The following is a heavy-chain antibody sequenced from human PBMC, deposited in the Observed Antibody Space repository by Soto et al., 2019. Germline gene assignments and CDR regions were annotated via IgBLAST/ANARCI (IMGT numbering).Heavy chain of an antibody. V-gene: IGHV3-23*01. CDR2: ISDSDGTT. Sequence: PVGSLRLSCAASGFTFSYYAMTWVRQAPGKGLEWVSTISDSDGTTYYADSVKGRFTISRDNSKNTLYLQMNSLRVEDTAVYYCATTTVTRVYYYYGMDVWAQGTTVTVSS. J-gene: IGHJ6*02. D-gene: IGHD4-17*01. CDR3: ATTTVTRVYYYYGMDV. CDR1: GFTFSYYA.